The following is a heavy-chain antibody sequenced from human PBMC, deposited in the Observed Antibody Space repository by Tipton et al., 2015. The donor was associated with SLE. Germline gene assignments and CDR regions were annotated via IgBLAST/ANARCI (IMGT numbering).Heavy chain of an antibody. J-gene: IGHJ4*02. D-gene: IGHD1-26*01. CDR1: GGAIISDGYF. CDR2: IHSSRGT. Sequence: LRLSCSVSGGAIISDGYFWTWIRQSPGQGLEWMGYIHSSRGTSYNPSLKSRLTISVDTSKNHFSLRLTSVSAADTAVYFCAKGLLGSYSRFDAWGQGALVTVSS. CDR3: AKGLLGSYSRFDA. V-gene: IGHV4-31*02.